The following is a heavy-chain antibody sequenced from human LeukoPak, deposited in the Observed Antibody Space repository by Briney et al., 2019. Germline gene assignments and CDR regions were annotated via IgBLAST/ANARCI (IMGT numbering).Heavy chain of an antibody. Sequence: GGSLRLSCAASGFTFSSYAMSWVLQAPGKGLEWVSAISGSGGSTYYADSVKGRFTVSRDNSKNTLYLQMNSLRAEDTAVYYCAKGSQLGLAFDIWGQGTMVTVSS. J-gene: IGHJ3*02. CDR2: ISGSGGST. D-gene: IGHD6-6*01. V-gene: IGHV3-23*01. CDR3: AKGSQLGLAFDI. CDR1: GFTFSSYA.